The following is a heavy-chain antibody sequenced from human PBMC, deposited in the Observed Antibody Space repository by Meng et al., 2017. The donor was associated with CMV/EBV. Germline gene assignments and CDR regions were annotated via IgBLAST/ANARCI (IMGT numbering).Heavy chain of an antibody. V-gene: IGHV3-21*01. CDR2: ISSSSSYI. CDR1: GFTFSSYS. Sequence: LSLTCAASGFTFSSYSMNWVRQAPGKGLEWVSSISSSSSYIYYADSVKGRFTISRDNAKNSLYLQMNSLRAEDTAVYYCARAMLADAFDIWGQGTMVTVSS. D-gene: IGHD3-10*02. J-gene: IGHJ3*02. CDR3: ARAMLADAFDI.